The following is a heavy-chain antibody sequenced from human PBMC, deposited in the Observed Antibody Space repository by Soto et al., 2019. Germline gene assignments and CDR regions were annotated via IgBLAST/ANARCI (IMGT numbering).Heavy chain of an antibody. Sequence: ESGPTLVNPTQTLTLTCTFSGFSLSTSGVGVGWIRQPPGKALEWLALIYWDDDKRYSPSLKSRLTITKDTSKNQVVLTMTNMDPVDTATYYYAHTQSKNSSSWYIYSWFDPWGQGTLVTVSS. CDR3: AHTQSKNSSSWYIYSWFDP. CDR2: IYWDDDK. D-gene: IGHD6-13*01. V-gene: IGHV2-5*02. J-gene: IGHJ5*02. CDR1: GFSLSTSGVG.